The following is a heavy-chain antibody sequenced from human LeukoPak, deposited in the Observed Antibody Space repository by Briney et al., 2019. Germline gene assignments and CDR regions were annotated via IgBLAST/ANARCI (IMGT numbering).Heavy chain of an antibody. CDR1: GGTFSSYA. J-gene: IGHJ3*02. Sequence: ASVKVSCKASGGTFSSYAISWVRQAPGQGLEWMGRIIPIFGTANYAQKFQGRVTITTDESTSTAYMELSSLRSEDTAVYYCARGEQAVYYDSSGHYQYHDAFDIWGQGTMVTVSS. CDR2: IIPIFGTA. V-gene: IGHV1-69*05. CDR3: ARGEQAVYYDSSGHYQYHDAFDI. D-gene: IGHD3-22*01.